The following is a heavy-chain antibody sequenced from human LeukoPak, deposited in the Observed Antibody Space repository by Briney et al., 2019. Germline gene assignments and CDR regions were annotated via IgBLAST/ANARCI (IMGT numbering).Heavy chain of an antibody. CDR3: ARDAGYGYDRFDY. J-gene: IGHJ4*02. CDR1: GFIFSSYW. CDR2: IKEDGSDK. V-gene: IGHV3-7*01. D-gene: IGHD5-18*01. Sequence: GGSLTLSCAASGFIFSSYWMAWVRQAPGKGLEWVANIKEDGSDKNYVESLKGRFTFSRDNAKNSLYLQMDSLRAEDTAVYYCARDAGYGYDRFDYWGQGTQVTVSS.